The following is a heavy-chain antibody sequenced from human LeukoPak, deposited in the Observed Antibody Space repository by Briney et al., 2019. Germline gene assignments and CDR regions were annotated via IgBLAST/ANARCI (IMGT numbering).Heavy chain of an antibody. Sequence: GGSLRLSCAASGFTFSSYEMNWVRQAPGKGLEWVSYISSSGSTIYYADSVKGRFTISRDNAKNSLYLQMNSLRAEDTAVYYCARGNYGLGAFDIWGQGTMVTVSS. CDR1: GFTFSSYE. V-gene: IGHV3-48*03. CDR2: ISSSGSTI. J-gene: IGHJ3*02. D-gene: IGHD3-10*01. CDR3: ARGNYGLGAFDI.